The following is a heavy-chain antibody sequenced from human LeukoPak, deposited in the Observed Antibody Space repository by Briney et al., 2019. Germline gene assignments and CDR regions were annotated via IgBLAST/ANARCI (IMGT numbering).Heavy chain of an antibody. CDR3: ARDPYSGSMFDY. J-gene: IGHJ4*01. Sequence: GGSLRLSCVATGFTFKSVSMSWVRQAPGKGLEWVAFIGHVAGDIFYADSVKGRFTISRDDANDSVYLQMNSLRVDDTAVYFCARDPYSGSMFDYWGHGTLVTVSS. D-gene: IGHD3-10*01. CDR2: IGHVAGDI. CDR1: GFTFKSVS. V-gene: IGHV3-21*01.